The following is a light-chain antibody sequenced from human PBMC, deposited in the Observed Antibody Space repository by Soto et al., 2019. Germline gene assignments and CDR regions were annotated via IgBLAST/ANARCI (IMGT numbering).Light chain of an antibody. V-gene: IGKV3-11*01. J-gene: IGKJ1*01. Sequence: EIVLTQSPATLSLSPGERATLSRRASQSVSSYLAWYQQKPGQAPRLLIYDTSNRATGIPARFSGSGSGTDFTLTISSLEPEDFAVYYCQQRSNWPPTWTFGQGTKV. CDR3: QQRSNWPPTWT. CDR2: DTS. CDR1: QSVSSY.